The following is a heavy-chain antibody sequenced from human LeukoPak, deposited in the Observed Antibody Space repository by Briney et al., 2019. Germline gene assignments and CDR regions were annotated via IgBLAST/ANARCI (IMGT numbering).Heavy chain of an antibody. CDR2: ISSSGAYT. CDR3: ARDYQLGLTPGRTYYDFWSGYPPDH. J-gene: IGHJ4*02. D-gene: IGHD3-3*01. Sequence: GGSLRLSCAASGFTFSDYYMSWIRQAPGKGLEWVSCISSSGAYTYYADSVKGRFTMSRDNAKNSLYLQMDSLRAEDTAVYYCARDYQLGLTPGRTYYDFWSGYPPDHWGQGTLVTVSS. CDR1: GFTFSDYY. V-gene: IGHV3-11*06.